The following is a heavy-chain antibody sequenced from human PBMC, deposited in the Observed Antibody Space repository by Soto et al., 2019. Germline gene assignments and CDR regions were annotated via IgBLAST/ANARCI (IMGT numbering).Heavy chain of an antibody. CDR2: TYYSGYT. CDR3: ASSGDYVALAY. CDR1: GDSFSSGDYK. D-gene: IGHD4-17*01. V-gene: IGHV4-30-4*01. J-gene: IGHJ4*02. Sequence: QVQLQESGPGLVKPSQTLSLTCTVSGDSFSSGDYKWSWIRQPPGKGLEWIGYTYYSGYTYNNPSRKRRLTMSVDPAKNQFSLQLSSVTAADTAVYYCASSGDYVALAYWGQGTRVTVS.